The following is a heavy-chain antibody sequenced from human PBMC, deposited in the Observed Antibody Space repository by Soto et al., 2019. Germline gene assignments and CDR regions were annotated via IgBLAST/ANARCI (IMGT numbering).Heavy chain of an antibody. CDR1: GFTFSSYG. CDR2: IWYDGSNK. D-gene: IGHD7-27*01. CDR3: ARGEEANWGEY. Sequence: QVQLVESGGGVVQPGRSLRLSCAASGFTFSSYGMHWVRQAPGKGLEWVAVIWYDGSNKYYADSVKGRFTISRDNSKNTLYLQMNILRAEDTAVYYCARGEEANWGEYWGQGTLVTVSS. V-gene: IGHV3-33*01. J-gene: IGHJ4*02.